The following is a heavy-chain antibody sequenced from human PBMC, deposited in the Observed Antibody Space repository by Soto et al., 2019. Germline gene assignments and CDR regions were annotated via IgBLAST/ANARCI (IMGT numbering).Heavy chain of an antibody. V-gene: IGHV4-59*01. CDR1: GGSISSYY. CDR2: IYYSGST. J-gene: IGHJ6*02. CDR3: SRDSGHDYGYYYGMDV. Sequence: SETLSLTCTVSGGSISSYYWSWIRQPPGKGLEWIGYIYYSGSTNYNPSLKSRVTISVDTSKNQFSLNLSSVTAADTAVYYCSRDSGHDYGYYYGMDVWGQGTTVTVSS. D-gene: IGHD4-17*01.